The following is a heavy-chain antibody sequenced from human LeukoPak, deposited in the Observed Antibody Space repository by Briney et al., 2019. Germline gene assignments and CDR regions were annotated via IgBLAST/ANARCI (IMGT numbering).Heavy chain of an antibody. D-gene: IGHD2-2*01. CDR2: ISGGGGST. J-gene: IGHJ4*02. CDR1: GFTFSNYA. CDR3: AKVAPGYCSSTSCYRGIDY. V-gene: IGHV3-23*01. Sequence: PGGSLRLSCAASGFTFSNYAMNWVRQAPGRGLEWVLGISGGGGSTWYADSVKGRFTISRDDSKNTVYLQMNSLRAEGTAIYYCAKVAPGYCSSTSCYRGIDYWGQGTLVTVSS.